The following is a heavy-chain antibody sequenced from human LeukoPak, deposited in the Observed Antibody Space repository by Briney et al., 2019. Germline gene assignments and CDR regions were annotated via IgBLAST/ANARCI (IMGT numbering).Heavy chain of an antibody. CDR1: GVSVSSGSYY. J-gene: IGHJ4*02. D-gene: IGHD3-22*01. Sequence: PSETQSLTCTVSGVSVSSGSYYWSWIRQPPGKGLEWIGYIYYSGSTNYNPSLKSRVTISSDTSKTQFSLKLTSVTAADTAVYYCARSPSGYRFDSWGQGTLVTVSS. CDR3: ARSPSGYRFDS. V-gene: IGHV4-61*01. CDR2: IYYSGST.